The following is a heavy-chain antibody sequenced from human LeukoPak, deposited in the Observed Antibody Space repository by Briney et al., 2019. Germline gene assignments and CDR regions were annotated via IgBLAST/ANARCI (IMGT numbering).Heavy chain of an antibody. CDR2: IYPNDSDT. Sequence: GESLKISCQGSGYRFTSYWIGWVRQMPGKGLEWMGIIYPNDSDTRYSPSFQGQVTISADKSISTAYLQWSSLKASDTAMYYCARRGVVGSKVFDYWGQGTLVTVSS. CDR1: GYRFTSYW. J-gene: IGHJ4*02. V-gene: IGHV5-51*01. CDR3: ARRGVVGSKVFDY. D-gene: IGHD1-26*01.